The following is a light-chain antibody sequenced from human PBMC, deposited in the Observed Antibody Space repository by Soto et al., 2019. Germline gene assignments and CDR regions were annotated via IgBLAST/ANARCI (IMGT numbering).Light chain of an antibody. J-gene: IGLJ3*02. V-gene: IGLV1-44*01. Sequence: QSALTQAPSASGTPGQRVTISCSGRNSNIGTNTVNWYQHLPGTAPKLLIYTNDQRPSGVPDRFSASKSGTSASLTISGLQSEDEGDYYCAAWDASLMAPVFGGGTKLTVL. CDR2: TND. CDR3: AAWDASLMAPV. CDR1: NSNIGTNT.